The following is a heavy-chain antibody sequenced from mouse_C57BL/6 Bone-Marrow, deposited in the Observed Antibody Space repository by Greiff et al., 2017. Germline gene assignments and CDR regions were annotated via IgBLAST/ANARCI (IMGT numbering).Heavy chain of an antibody. CDR1: GFTFTDYY. CDR3: ARVDYDVGYAMDY. J-gene: IGHJ4*01. D-gene: IGHD2-4*01. V-gene: IGHV7-3*01. CDR2: IRNKANGYTT. Sequence: EVQLQESGGGLVQPGGSLSLSCAASGFTFTDYYMSWVRQPPGKALEWLGFIRNKANGYTTEYSASVKGRFTISRDNSQSILYLQMNALRAEDSATYYCARVDYDVGYAMDYWGQGTSVTVSS.